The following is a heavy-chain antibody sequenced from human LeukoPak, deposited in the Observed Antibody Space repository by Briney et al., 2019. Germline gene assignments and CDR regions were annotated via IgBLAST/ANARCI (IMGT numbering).Heavy chain of an antibody. CDR3: ARVPHPKPGRYWYFDL. V-gene: IGHV1-2*02. CDR2: INPNSGGT. Sequence: GASVKVSCKASGYTFTGYYMHWVRQAPGQGLEWMGWINPNSGGTNYAQKFQGRVTMTRDTSISTAYMELSRLRSDDTAVYYCARVPHPKPGRYWYFDLWGRGTLVTVSS. CDR1: GYTFTGYY. J-gene: IGHJ2*01. D-gene: IGHD1-1*01.